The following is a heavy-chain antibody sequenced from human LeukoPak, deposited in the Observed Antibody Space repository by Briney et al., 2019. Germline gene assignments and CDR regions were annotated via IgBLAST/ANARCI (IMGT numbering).Heavy chain of an antibody. CDR3: GRSMDSSTSRLIEY. CDR1: GYTFTSYG. J-gene: IGHJ4*02. CDR2: ISVYKGNT. V-gene: IGHV1-18*01. Sequence: GASVKVSCKASGYTFTSYGISWVRQAPGQGLERMGWISVYKGNTNYAQKLQGRVTMTTDSSTSTVYMELRSLRSDDTAVYYCGRSMDSSTSRLIEYWGQGTLVTVSS. D-gene: IGHD6-6*01.